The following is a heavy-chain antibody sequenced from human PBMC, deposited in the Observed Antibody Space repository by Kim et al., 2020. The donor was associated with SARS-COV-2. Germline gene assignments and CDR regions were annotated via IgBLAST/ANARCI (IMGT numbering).Heavy chain of an antibody. D-gene: IGHD1-1*01. CDR2: ISYDGSNK. J-gene: IGHJ4*02. CDR3: ARADVQLVRPPPYDY. V-gene: IGHV3-30-3*01. CDR1: GFTFSSYA. Sequence: GGSLRLSCAASGFTFSSYAMHWVRQAPGKGLEWVAVISYDGSNKYYADSVKGRFTISRDNSKNTLYLQMNSLRAEDTAVCYCARADVQLVRPPPYDYWGQGTLVTVSS.